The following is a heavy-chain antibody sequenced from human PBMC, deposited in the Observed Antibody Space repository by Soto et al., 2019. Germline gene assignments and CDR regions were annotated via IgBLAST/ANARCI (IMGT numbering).Heavy chain of an antibody. CDR2: IYSASST. CDR1: GLTVSRTQ. V-gene: IGHV3-53*01. CDR3: ARAREPEYSSSIFFDY. Sequence: GGSLRLSCAVSGLTVSRTQMSWVRQAPGKGLQWVAVIYSASSTYYTNAVKGRFTISRDISENKIFIELNGLTVDDTAVYYCARAREPEYSSSIFFDYWGRGTVVTVSS. J-gene: IGHJ4*01. D-gene: IGHD6-6*01.